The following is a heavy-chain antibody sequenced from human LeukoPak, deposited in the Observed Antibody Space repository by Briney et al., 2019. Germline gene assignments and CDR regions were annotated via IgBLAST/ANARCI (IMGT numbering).Heavy chain of an antibody. Sequence: ASVKVTCKASGYRFTDYYISWLRQAPGQGLEWMGWINPNSGAGTGTKYAPKFQGRVTMTRDTSISTAYMELSKLTSDDTAVYFCARDEASDYYMDVWGKGTPVIVSS. CDR2: INPNSGAGTGT. CDR1: GYRFTDYY. J-gene: IGHJ6*03. V-gene: IGHV1-2*02. CDR3: ARDEASDYYMDV. D-gene: IGHD3-10*01.